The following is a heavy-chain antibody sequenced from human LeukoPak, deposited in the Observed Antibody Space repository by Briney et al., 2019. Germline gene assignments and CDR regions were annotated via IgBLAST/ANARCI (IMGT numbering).Heavy chain of an antibody. D-gene: IGHD6-13*01. CDR2: ISYDGSNQ. J-gene: IGHJ1*01. CDR1: EFTFSSYA. CDR3: AREAYSSSRGPSSSYFQY. V-gene: IGHV3-30-3*01. Sequence: GGSLRLSCAASEFTFSSYAMDWVRQAPGKGLEWVAFISYDGSNQYYADSVKGRFIISRDNSKNTLYLQMNSLRPEDTAVYYCAREAYSSSRGPSSSYFQYWGQGTLVTVSS.